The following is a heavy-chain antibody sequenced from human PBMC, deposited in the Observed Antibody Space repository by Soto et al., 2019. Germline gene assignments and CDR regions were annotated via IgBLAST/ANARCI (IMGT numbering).Heavy chain of an antibody. D-gene: IGHD3-10*01. CDR3: AREWFGELLDYSLLYYYYYGMDV. V-gene: IGHV1-3*01. J-gene: IGHJ6*02. Sequence: ASVKVSCKASGYTFTSYAMHWVRQAPGQRLEWMGWINAGNGNTKYSQKLQGRVTITRDTSASTAYMELSSLRSEDTAVYYCAREWFGELLDYSLLYYYYYGMDVWGQGTTVTVSS. CDR2: INAGNGNT. CDR1: GYTFTSYA.